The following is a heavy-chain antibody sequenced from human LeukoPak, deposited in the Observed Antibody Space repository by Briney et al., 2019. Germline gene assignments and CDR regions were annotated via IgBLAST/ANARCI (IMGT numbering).Heavy chain of an antibody. CDR2: IYHSGST. D-gene: IGHD1-26*01. J-gene: IGHJ4*02. CDR1: GGSISSDNW. CDR3: ARVQEGAVFDY. Sequence: SGTLSLTCAVSGGSISSDNWWSWVRQPPGKGLEWIGEIYHSGSTNYNPSLQSRVTISVDKSNNHFSLRLTSVTAADTAVYYCARVQEGAVFDYWGQGTLVTVSS. V-gene: IGHV4-4*02.